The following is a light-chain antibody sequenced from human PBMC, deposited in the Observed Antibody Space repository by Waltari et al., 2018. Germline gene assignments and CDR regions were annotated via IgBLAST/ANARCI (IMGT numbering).Light chain of an antibody. V-gene: IGKV2-28*01. Sequence: DIVMTQSPLSLSVTPGEPASVSCRSSQSLLHSNGRSGLDWYLQKPGQSPQLLIYLGSYRASGVPDRFSGSGSGTDFTLKIGRVEAEDVGVYYCMQSLQSPWTFGQGTKVEIK. CDR2: LGS. J-gene: IGKJ1*01. CDR1: QSLLHSNGRSG. CDR3: MQSLQSPWT.